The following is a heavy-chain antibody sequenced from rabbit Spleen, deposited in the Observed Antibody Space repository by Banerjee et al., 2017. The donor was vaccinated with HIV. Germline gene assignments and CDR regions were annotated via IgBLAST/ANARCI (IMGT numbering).Heavy chain of an antibody. CDR3: VRDRHSSGWGVPLYYFNL. Sequence: QEQLVESGGGLVQPGGSLKLSCKTSGFDFSSYGVSWVRQAPGKGLEWIGYIDPVFDNTYYASWVNGRFTFSGHNAQNTLYLQLNSLTAADTATYFCVRDRHSSGWGVPLYYFNLWGPGTLVTVS. J-gene: IGHJ4*01. V-gene: IGHV1S47*01. CDR2: IDPVFDNT. CDR1: GFDFSSYG. D-gene: IGHD4-1*01.